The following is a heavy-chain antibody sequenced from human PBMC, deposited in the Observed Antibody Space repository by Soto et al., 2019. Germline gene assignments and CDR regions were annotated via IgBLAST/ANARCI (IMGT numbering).Heavy chain of an antibody. CDR1: GGSISANW. Sequence: QVQLQESGPGLMKPSGTLSLTCAVSGGSISANWWSWVRQRPGKGLEWIGEIYHNGRTNYNPSLKNRVTMSVDKSQNYSPPNLNSVTAADTAVYYCARHIAVSGTRGFDFWGQGTLVTVSS. V-gene: IGHV4-4*02. J-gene: IGHJ4*02. CDR3: ARHIAVSGTRGFDF. D-gene: IGHD6-19*01. CDR2: IYHNGRT.